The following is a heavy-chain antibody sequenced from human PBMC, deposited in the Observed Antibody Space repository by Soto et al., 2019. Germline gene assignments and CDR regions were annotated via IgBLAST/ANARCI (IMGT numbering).Heavy chain of an antibody. Sequence: EVQLVESGGGLIQPGGSLRLSCAASGFTLSSYSMNWVRQAPGKGLEWVSYISPGGVITYANSVKGRFTISRDNAKNSLDLQMNSLRAEDAALYYCARVRAGSYMDVWGKGTTVTVSS. CDR1: GFTLSSYS. CDR2: ISPGGVI. V-gene: IGHV3-48*04. CDR3: ARVRAGSYMDV. J-gene: IGHJ6*03. D-gene: IGHD5-12*01.